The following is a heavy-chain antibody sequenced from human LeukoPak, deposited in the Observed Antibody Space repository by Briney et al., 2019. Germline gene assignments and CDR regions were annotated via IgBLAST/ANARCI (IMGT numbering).Heavy chain of an antibody. V-gene: IGHV3-30*02. D-gene: IGHD2-2*02. CDR2: IRYDGSNK. CDR3: AYRHCSSTSCYTGYYYYYMDV. Sequence: GGSLRLSCAASGFTFSSYGMHWVRQAPGKGLEWVAFIRYDGSNKYYADSVKGRFTISRDNSKNTLYLQKNSLRAEDTAVYYCAYRHCSSTSCYTGYYYYYMDVWGKGTTVTVSS. CDR1: GFTFSSYG. J-gene: IGHJ6*03.